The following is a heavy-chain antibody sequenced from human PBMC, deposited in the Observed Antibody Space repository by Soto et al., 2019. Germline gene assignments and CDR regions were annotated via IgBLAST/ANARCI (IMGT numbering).Heavy chain of an antibody. CDR3: ASPGRYCSGGSCYSVDY. CDR1: GGSISSSSYY. J-gene: IGHJ4*02. V-gene: IGHV4-39*01. D-gene: IGHD2-15*01. Sequence: QLQLQESGPGLVKPSETLSLTCTVSGGSISSSSYYWGWIRQPPGKGLEWIGSIYYSGSTYYNPSLKRRVTISVDTSKNQFSLKLSSVTAADTAVYYCASPGRYCSGGSCYSVDYWGQGTLVTVSS. CDR2: IYYSGST.